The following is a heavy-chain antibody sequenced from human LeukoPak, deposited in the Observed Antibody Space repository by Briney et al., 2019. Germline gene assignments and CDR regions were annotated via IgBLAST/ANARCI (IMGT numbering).Heavy chain of an antibody. CDR3: ARVGLTYDSSGYCPFAFDY. J-gene: IGHJ4*02. CDR1: GYTFTSYA. V-gene: IGHV1-3*01. D-gene: IGHD3-22*01. CDR2: INAGNGNT. Sequence: GASVKVSCKASGYTFTSYAMHWVRQAPGQRLEWMGWINAGNGNTKYSQKFQGRVTITRDTSASTAYMELSSLRFEDTAVYYCARVGLTYDSSGYCPFAFDYWGQGTLVTVSS.